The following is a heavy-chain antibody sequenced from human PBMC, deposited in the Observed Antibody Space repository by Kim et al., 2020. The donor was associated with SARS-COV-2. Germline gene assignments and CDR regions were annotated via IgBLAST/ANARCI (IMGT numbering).Heavy chain of an antibody. D-gene: IGHD5-18*01. J-gene: IGHJ5*02. Sequence: SETLSLTCAVYGGSFSGYYWSWIRQPPGKGLEWIGEINHSGSTNYNPSLKSRVTISVDTSKNQFSLKLSSVTAADTAVYYCARGWARGYSYPRNPWFDPWGQGTLVTVSS. CDR2: INHSGST. CDR3: ARGWARGYSYPRNPWFDP. CDR1: GGSFSGYY. V-gene: IGHV4-34*01.